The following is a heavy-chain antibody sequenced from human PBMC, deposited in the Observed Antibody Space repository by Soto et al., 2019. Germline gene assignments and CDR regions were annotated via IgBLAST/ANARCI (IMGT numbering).Heavy chain of an antibody. V-gene: IGHV4-31*03. J-gene: IGHJ4*02. CDR3: ARVVYGSGSSAFDY. D-gene: IGHD3-10*01. CDR2: IYYSGST. Sequence: SETLSLTCTVSGGSISSGGYYWSWIRQHPGKGLEWIGYIYYSGSTYYNPSLKSRVTISVDTSKNQFSLKLSSVTAADTAVYYCARVVYGSGSSAFDYWGQGTLVTVSS. CDR1: GGSISSGGYY.